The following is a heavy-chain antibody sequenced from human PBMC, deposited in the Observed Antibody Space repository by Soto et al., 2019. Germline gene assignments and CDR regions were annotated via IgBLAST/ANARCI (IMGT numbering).Heavy chain of an antibody. V-gene: IGHV3-23*01. CDR3: AKFTSPINYDFFRSGLFDY. D-gene: IGHD3-3*01. J-gene: IGHJ4*02. CDR2: ISGSGGST. Sequence: GGSLRLSCAASGFTFSSYAMSWVRQAPGKGLEWVSAISGSGGSTYYADSVKGRFTISRDNSKNTLYLQMNSLRAEDTAVYYCAKFTSPINYDFFRSGLFDYWGQGTLVTVSS. CDR1: GFTFSSYA.